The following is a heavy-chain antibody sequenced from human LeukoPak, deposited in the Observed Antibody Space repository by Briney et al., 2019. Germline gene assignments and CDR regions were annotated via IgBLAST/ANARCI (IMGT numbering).Heavy chain of an antibody. D-gene: IGHD6-13*01. CDR2: IYHSGST. Sequence: SETLSLTCAVSGGSISSSNWWSWVRQPPGKGLEWIGEIYHSGSTNYNPSLKSRVTISVDKSKNQFSLKLSSVTAADTAVYYCARDLHSIAAAGGPSGGFDPWGQGTLVTVSS. CDR1: GGSISSSNW. CDR3: ARDLHSIAAAGGPSGGFDP. V-gene: IGHV4-4*02. J-gene: IGHJ5*02.